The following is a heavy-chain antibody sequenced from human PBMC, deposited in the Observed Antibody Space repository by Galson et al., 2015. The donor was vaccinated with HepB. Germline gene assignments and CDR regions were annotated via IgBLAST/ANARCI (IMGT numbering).Heavy chain of an antibody. CDR2: IYYRGRT. CDR1: GSSISNYY. V-gene: IGHV4-59*01. D-gene: IGHD2-15*01. J-gene: IGHJ6*02. CDR3: ARTYCSGASCYSVPYYGLDV. Sequence: SETLSLTCTVSGSSISNYYWSWIRQPPGKGLEWIGHIYYRGRTNYNPPLKSRVTISRDTSENQVSLNLSSVTAADTAVYYCARTYCSGASCYSVPYYGLDVWGQGTTVTVSS.